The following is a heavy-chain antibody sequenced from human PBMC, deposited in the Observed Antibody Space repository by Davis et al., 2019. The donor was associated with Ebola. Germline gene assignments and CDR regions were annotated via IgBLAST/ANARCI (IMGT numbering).Heavy chain of an antibody. V-gene: IGHV3-23*01. Sequence: SCAASGFTISCYAMSWVRQAPGKGQEWVWDISGSGGSTYYADSVKGRFTISRDNSKNTLYLQMNSLRAEDTAVYYCAKVPTPLLRYFDWLFVFDYWGQGTLVTVSS. CDR2: ISGSGGST. CDR3: AKVPTPLLRYFDWLFVFDY. J-gene: IGHJ4*02. D-gene: IGHD3-9*01. CDR1: GFTISCYA.